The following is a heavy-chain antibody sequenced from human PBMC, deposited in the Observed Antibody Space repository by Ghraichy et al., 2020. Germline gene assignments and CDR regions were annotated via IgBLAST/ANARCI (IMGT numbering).Heavy chain of an antibody. CDR2: IYWDDDK. CDR1: GFSLSTGRVG. CDR3: AHRASHWGYTWFDP. J-gene: IGHJ5*02. Sequence: SGPTLVKPTQTLTLTCTFSGFSLSTGRVGVGWIRQPPGKALEWLAVIYWDDDKRYSPSLKSRLTITKDTSKNQVVLTMTNMDPVDTATYYCAHRASHWGYTWFDPRGQGTLVTVSS. D-gene: IGHD7-27*01. V-gene: IGHV2-5*02.